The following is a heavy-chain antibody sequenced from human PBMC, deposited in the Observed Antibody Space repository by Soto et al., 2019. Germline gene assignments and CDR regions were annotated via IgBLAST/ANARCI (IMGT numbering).Heavy chain of an antibody. V-gene: IGHV4-59*01. CDR1: NGSLSSNY. J-gene: IGHJ4*02. CDR3: AISFMVPVDFFDY. D-gene: IGHD3-10*01. CDR2: IYYSGST. Sequence: SETLSLTCTVSNGSLSSNYWSWIRQSPGKGLEWIGNIYYSGSTNYNPSLKSRVTMSVDTSKNQFTLKLSSETAADTGVYFCAISFMVPVDFFDYWGQGTPATVSS.